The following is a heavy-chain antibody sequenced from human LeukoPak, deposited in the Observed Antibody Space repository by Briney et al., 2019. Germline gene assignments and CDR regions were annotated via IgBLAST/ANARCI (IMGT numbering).Heavy chain of an antibody. CDR1: GGSISSSSYY. Sequence: SETLSLTCTVSGGSISSSSYYWGWIRQPPGKGLEWIGRIYTSGSTNYNPSLKSRVTISVDTSKNQFSLKLSSVTAADTAVYYCARAIAAPYYFDYWGQGTLVTVSS. D-gene: IGHD6-6*01. CDR3: ARAIAAPYYFDY. V-gene: IGHV4-39*07. J-gene: IGHJ4*02. CDR2: IYTSGST.